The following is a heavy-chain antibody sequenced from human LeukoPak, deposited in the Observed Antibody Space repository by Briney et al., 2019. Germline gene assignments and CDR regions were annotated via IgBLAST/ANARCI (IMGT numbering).Heavy chain of an antibody. CDR1: GFTFSNYW. CDR3: AGWPIFSDAFHI. D-gene: IGHD2-15*01. CDR2: IKQDGSEK. Sequence: PGGSLRLSCAASGFTFSNYWMSWVRQVPGKGLEWVANIKQDGSEKYYVDSVKGRFTISRDNAKNSLYVQMNSLRAEDTAVYYCAGWPIFSDAFHIWGQGTMVTVSS. J-gene: IGHJ3*02. V-gene: IGHV3-7*01.